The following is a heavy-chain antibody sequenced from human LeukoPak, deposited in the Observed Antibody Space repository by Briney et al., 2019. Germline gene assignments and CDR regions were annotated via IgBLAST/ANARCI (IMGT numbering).Heavy chain of an antibody. J-gene: IGHJ6*03. CDR2: ISGSGGST. V-gene: IGHV3-23*01. CDR1: GFTFSSYA. Sequence: PGGSLRLSCAASGFTFSSYAMSWVRQAPGKGLEWVSAISGSGGSTYYADSVKGRFTISRDNSKNTLYLQMNSLRAEDTAVYYCAKDRLWSGYIYYYYMDVWGKGTTVTVSS. CDR3: AKDRLWSGYIYYYYMDV. D-gene: IGHD3-3*01.